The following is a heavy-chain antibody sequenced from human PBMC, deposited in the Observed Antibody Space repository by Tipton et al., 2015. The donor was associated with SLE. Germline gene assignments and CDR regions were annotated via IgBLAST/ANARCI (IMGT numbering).Heavy chain of an antibody. J-gene: IGHJ4*02. V-gene: IGHV4-34*01. CDR1: GGSFSGYY. Sequence: TLSLTCAVYGGSFSGYYWSWIRQPPGKGLEWIGEINHSGSTNYNPSLKSRVTISVDTSKNQFSLKLSSVTAADTAVYYCARADIYAGGYWGQGTLVTVSS. CDR3: ARADIYAGGY. D-gene: IGHD3-9*01. CDR2: INHSGST.